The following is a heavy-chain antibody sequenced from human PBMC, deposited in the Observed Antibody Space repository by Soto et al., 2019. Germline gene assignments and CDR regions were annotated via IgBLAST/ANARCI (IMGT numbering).Heavy chain of an antibody. CDR3: ARHVVVPAAMARYYYYYMDV. CDR1: GYSFTSYW. D-gene: IGHD2-2*01. J-gene: IGHJ6*03. CDR2: IYPGDSDT. Sequence: GESLKISCKGSGYSFTSYWIGWVRQMPGKGLEWMGIIYPGDSDTRYSPSFQGQVTISADKSISTAYLQWSSLKASDTAMYYCARHVVVPAAMARYYYYYMDVWGKGTTVTVSS. V-gene: IGHV5-51*01.